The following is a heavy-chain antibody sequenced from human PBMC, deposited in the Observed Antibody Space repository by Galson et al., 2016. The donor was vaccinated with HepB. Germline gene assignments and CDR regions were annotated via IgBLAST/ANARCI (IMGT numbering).Heavy chain of an antibody. V-gene: IGHV3-23*01. CDR3: ASPSLPDYGDLPLGFDY. J-gene: IGHJ4*02. Sequence: SLRLSCAASGFTFSSYAMSWVRQAPGKGLEWVSTLSGSGDITYYADSMKGRFTVSRDNSKKTLYLQIHSLRAEDTAVYYCASPSLPDYGDLPLGFDYWGQGTVVTVSS. D-gene: IGHD4-17*01. CDR1: GFTFSSYA. CDR2: LSGSGDIT.